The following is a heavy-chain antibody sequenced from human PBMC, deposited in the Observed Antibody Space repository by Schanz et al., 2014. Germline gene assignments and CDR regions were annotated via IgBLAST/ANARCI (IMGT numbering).Heavy chain of an antibody. D-gene: IGHD2-15*01. J-gene: IGHJ4*02. CDR3: ARDRGYCSGGSCLAFDY. CDR2: ISYDGSNK. CDR1: GFTLSSYA. Sequence: QVQLVESGGGVVQPGRSLRLSCAAYGFTLSSYAMHWVRQAPGKGLEWVAVISYDGSNKDYADSVKGRFTISRDNSKNTLYLQMNPLRAEDAAVYYCARDRGYCSGGSCLAFDYWGQGTLVTVSS. V-gene: IGHV3-30-3*01.